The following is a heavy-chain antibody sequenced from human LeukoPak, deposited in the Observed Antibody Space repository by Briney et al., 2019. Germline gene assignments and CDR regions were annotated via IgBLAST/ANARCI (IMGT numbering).Heavy chain of an antibody. D-gene: IGHD3-9*01. CDR3: ARKYYDILTGYSAYYYYYYMDV. CDR2: ISAFNGST. Sequence: ASVKVSXKASGYTFTSYGISWVRQAPGQGLEWMGWISAFNGSTNYAQKLQGRGTMTTDTSTSTAYMELRSLRSDDTAVYYCARKYYDILTGYSAYYYYYYMDVWGKGTTVTVSS. CDR1: GYTFTSYG. J-gene: IGHJ6*03. V-gene: IGHV1-18*01.